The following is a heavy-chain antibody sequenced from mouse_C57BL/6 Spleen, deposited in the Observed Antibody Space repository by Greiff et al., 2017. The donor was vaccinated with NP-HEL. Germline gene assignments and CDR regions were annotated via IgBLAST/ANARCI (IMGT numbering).Heavy chain of an antibody. CDR1: GYTFTSYW. J-gene: IGHJ4*01. Sequence: QVQLQQPGAELVKPGASVKLSCKASGYTFTSYWMQWVKQRPGQGLEWIGEIDPSDSYTNYNQKFKGKATLTVDTSSSTAYMQLSSLTSEDSAVYYCARGDITTVVDYYAMDYWGQGTSVTVSS. CDR3: ARGDITTVVDYYAMDY. V-gene: IGHV1-50*01. D-gene: IGHD1-1*01. CDR2: IDPSDSYT.